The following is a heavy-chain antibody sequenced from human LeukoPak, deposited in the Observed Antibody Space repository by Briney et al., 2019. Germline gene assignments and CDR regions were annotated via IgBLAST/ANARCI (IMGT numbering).Heavy chain of an antibody. CDR1: GFTFSNYN. J-gene: IGHJ6*02. D-gene: IGHD5-18*01. CDR2: ISSRGSYI. Sequence: GGSLRFSCAASGFTFSNYNINWVRQAPGKGLEWVSCISSRGSYIYYADSVKGRFTNSRDNADNSLYLQMNSLRAEDTAAYYCTKDGRVASAINRPTYYYGMDVWGQGTTVIVSS. CDR3: TKDGRVASAINRPTYYYGMDV. V-gene: IGHV3-21*01.